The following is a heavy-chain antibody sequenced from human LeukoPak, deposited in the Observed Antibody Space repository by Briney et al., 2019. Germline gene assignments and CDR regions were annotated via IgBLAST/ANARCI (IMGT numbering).Heavy chain of an antibody. D-gene: IGHD3-9*01. Sequence: GSLRLSCAASGFTFSSYAMSWVRQAPGKGLEWVSAISGSGGSTYYADSVKGRSTISRDNSKNTLYLQMNSLRAEDTAVYYCANQLVIMYALDYWGQGTLVTVSS. J-gene: IGHJ4*02. V-gene: IGHV3-23*01. CDR2: ISGSGGST. CDR3: ANQLVIMYALDY. CDR1: GFTFSSYA.